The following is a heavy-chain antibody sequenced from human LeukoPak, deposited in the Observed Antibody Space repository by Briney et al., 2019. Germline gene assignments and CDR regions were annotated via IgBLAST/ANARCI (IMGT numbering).Heavy chain of an antibody. CDR2: ISSSSSYI. D-gene: IGHD2-15*01. V-gene: IGHV3-21*04. J-gene: IGHJ6*03. Sequence: GGSLRLSCAASGFTFSTYSMNWVRQAPGKGLEWVSSISSSSSYIYSADSVKGRFTISRDNAKNSLYLQMNSLRAEDTAVYYCAKPQYCSGGSCYPIWYYYYMDVWGKGTTVTVSS. CDR3: AKPQYCSGGSCYPIWYYYYMDV. CDR1: GFTFSTYS.